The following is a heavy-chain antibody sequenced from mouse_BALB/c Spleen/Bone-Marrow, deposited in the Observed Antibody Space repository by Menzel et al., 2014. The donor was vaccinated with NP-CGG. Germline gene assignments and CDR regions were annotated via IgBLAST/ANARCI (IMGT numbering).Heavy chain of an antibody. D-gene: IGHD1-1*01. CDR3: ARSYYGSSYYFDY. V-gene: IGHV5-17*02. J-gene: IGHJ2*01. CDR1: GFTFSSFG. CDR2: ISSGSSTI. Sequence: VQLQQSGGGLVQPGGSRKLSCAASGFTFSSFGMHWVRQAPEKGLEWVAYISSGSSTIYYADTVKGRFTISRDNPKNTLFLQMTSLRSEDTAMYYCARSYYGSSYYFDYWGQGTTLTVSS.